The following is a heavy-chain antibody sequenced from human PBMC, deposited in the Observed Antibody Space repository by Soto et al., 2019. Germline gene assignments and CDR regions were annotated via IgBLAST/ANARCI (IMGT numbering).Heavy chain of an antibody. D-gene: IGHD6-6*01. CDR2: INYSGST. CDR1: GGSISSYS. Sequence: SETLSLTCTVSGGSISSYSWSWIRQPPGKGLEWIGHINYSGSTNYNPSLKSRVTISVDMSKNQFSLKLSSVTAADTAIYYCARHLGYSSSSLGWFDPWGQGTPVTVSS. CDR3: ARHLGYSSSSLGWFDP. J-gene: IGHJ5*02. V-gene: IGHV4-59*01.